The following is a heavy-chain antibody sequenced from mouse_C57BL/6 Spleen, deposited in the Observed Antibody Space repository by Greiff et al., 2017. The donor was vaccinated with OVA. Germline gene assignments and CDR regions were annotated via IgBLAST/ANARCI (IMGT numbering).Heavy chain of an antibody. D-gene: IGHD1-1*01. CDR2: IYPRSGNT. CDR3: ARSSTVVATNYAMDY. CDR1: GYTFTSYG. J-gene: IGHJ4*01. V-gene: IGHV1-81*01. Sequence: VKLMESGAELARPGASVKLSCKASGYTFTSYGISWVKQRTGQGLEWIGEIYPRSGNTYYNEKFKGKATLTADKSSSTAYMELRSLTSEDSAVYFCARSSTVVATNYAMDYWGQGTSVTVSS.